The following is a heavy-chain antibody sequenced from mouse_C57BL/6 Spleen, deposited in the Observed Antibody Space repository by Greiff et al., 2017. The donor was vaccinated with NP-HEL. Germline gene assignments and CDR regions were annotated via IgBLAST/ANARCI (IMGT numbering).Heavy chain of an antibody. D-gene: IGHD1-1*01. V-gene: IGHV1-22*01. CDR2: INHNNGGP. Sequence: VQLQQSGPELVKPGASVKMSCKASGYTFTDYNMHWVKQTHGKSLEWIGYINHNNGGPSYNQKFKGQATLTVNKSSSTAYMELRSLTSEDSSVYYCARGITTVVESFYYAMDYWGQGTSVTVSS. CDR1: GYTFTDYN. CDR3: ARGITTVVESFYYAMDY. J-gene: IGHJ4*01.